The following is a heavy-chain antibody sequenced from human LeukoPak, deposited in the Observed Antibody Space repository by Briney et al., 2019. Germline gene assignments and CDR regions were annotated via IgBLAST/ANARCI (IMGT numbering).Heavy chain of an antibody. V-gene: IGHV5-51*01. CDR3: ARRDTRRNDAFDI. CDR1: GYSFTSYW. D-gene: IGHD5-18*01. Sequence: GESLKISCKGSGYSFTSYWIGWVRQMPGKGLEWMGIIYPGDSDTRYSPSFHGQVTISADKSISTAYLQWSSLKASDTAMYYCARRDTRRNDAFDIWGQGTMVTVSS. J-gene: IGHJ3*02. CDR2: IYPGDSDT.